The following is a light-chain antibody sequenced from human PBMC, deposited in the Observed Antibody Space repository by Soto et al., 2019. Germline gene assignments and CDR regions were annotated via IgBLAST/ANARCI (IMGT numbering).Light chain of an antibody. J-gene: IGKJ2*01. CDR3: QQSHGIPYP. Sequence: DIQMTQSPYSLAASVGDGFTITCRAIQSMSTYLNCYQQEPGKAPNLLLYASTSLQSGVPSRFSRRGSGTDFTLTISSLQPEGCAAFCGQQSHGIPYPFGEGTNLELK. CDR1: QSMSTY. V-gene: IGKV1-39*01. CDR2: AST.